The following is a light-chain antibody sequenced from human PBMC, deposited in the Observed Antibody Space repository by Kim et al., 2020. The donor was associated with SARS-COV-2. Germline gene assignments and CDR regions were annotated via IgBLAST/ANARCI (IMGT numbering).Light chain of an antibody. Sequence: VSPGERAPRSCRASQGVSSNLAWYQQKPGQAPRLLIYGASTRATGIPARFSGSGSGTEFTLTISSLQSEDFAVYYCQQYNNWPLTFGQGTKVDIK. CDR1: QGVSSN. CDR2: GAS. J-gene: IGKJ1*01. V-gene: IGKV3-15*01. CDR3: QQYNNWPLT.